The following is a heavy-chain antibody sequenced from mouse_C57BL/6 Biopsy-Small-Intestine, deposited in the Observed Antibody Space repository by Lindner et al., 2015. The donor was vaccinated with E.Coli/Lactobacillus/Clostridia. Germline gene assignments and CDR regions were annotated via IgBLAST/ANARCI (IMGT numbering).Heavy chain of an antibody. J-gene: IGHJ2*01. D-gene: IGHD2-5*01. CDR1: GFSLTSYA. V-gene: IGHV2-9-1*01. CDR2: IWTGGST. CDR3: ARVYSNSRYYFDD. Sequence: VQLQESGPGLVAPSQSLSITCTVSGFSLTSYAISWVRQPPGKGLEWLGIIWTGGSTNYNSALKSRLSISKDNSRSQAFLTMNSLQTDDTARYYCARVYSNSRYYFDDWGQGTTLTVSS.